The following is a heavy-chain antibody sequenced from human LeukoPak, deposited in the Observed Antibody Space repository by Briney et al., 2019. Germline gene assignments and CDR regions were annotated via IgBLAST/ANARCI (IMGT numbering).Heavy chain of an antibody. V-gene: IGHV1-2*06. CDR3: AGGVLHGGGNWFDP. J-gene: IGHJ5*02. Sequence: GASVKVSCKTSGYTFTGYYMHWLRQAPGQGLERMGRINPNSGGTYQGRVTMTRDTSISTSYMELTSLISDDTAVYYCAGGVLHGGGNWFDPWAREPWSPSPQ. CDR1: GYTFTGYY. CDR2: INPNSGGT. D-gene: IGHD3-16*01.